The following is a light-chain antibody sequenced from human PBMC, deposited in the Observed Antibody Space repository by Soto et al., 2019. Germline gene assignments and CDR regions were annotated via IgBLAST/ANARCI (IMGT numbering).Light chain of an antibody. V-gene: IGLV2-14*01. Sequence: QSALTQPASVSGSPGQSITISCTGTSGDVGGYDYVSWYQHHPNKVPKLLIYEVFNRPSGISNRFSGSKSGNTASLTISGLQNEDEAVYYCSSSTNSNTLVFGGGTKLTVL. CDR1: SGDVGGYDY. CDR3: SSSTNSNTLV. J-gene: IGLJ2*01. CDR2: EVF.